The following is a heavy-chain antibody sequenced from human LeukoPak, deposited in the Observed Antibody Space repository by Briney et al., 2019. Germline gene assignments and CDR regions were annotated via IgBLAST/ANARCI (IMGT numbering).Heavy chain of an antibody. CDR3: ARQTGSGLFILP. Sequence: SETLSLTCSVSGGSISSKNYYWGWIRQPPGKGPEWIGSIFYSGSTTYNPSLKSRVTISIDTSKNQFSLRLTSVTAADTAVYYCARQTGSGLFILPGGQGTLVTVSS. J-gene: IGHJ4*02. CDR2: IFYSGST. V-gene: IGHV4-39*01. D-gene: IGHD3/OR15-3a*01. CDR1: GGSISSKNYY.